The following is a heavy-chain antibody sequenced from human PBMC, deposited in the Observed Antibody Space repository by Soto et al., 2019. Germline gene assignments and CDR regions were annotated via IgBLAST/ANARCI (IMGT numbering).Heavy chain of an antibody. CDR1: GGSISSGGYY. J-gene: IGHJ5*02. CDR2: IYYSGST. D-gene: IGHD6-25*01. Sequence: QVQLQESGPGLVKPSQTLSLTCTVSGGSISSGGYYWSWIRQHPGKGLEWIGYIYYSGSTYYNPPLKSRVTISVDTSKNQFSLKLSSVTAAATAVYYCAREAAGILNWFDPWGQGTLVTVSS. V-gene: IGHV4-31*03. CDR3: AREAAGILNWFDP.